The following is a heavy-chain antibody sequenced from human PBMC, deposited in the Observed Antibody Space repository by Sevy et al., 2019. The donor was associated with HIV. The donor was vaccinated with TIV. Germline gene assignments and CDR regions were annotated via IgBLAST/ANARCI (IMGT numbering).Heavy chain of an antibody. CDR2: FDPEDGET. CDR3: ATQSWRIVVVPAAIVPSAFDI. CDR1: GYTLTELS. D-gene: IGHD2-2*02. J-gene: IGHJ3*02. Sequence: ASVKVSCKVSGYTLTELSMHWVRQAPGKGLEWMGGFDPEDGETIYAQKFQGRVTMTEDTSTDTAYMELSSLRSEDTAVYYCATQSWRIVVVPAAIVPSAFDIWGQGTMVTVSS. V-gene: IGHV1-24*01.